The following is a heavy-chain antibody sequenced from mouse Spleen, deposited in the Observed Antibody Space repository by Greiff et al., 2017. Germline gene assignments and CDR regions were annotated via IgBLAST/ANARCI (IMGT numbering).Heavy chain of an antibody. J-gene: IGHJ1*01. CDR2: ISYDGSN. CDR1: GYSITSGYY. CDR3: ARGKQVYYRSWYFDV. Sequence: VQLKESGPGLVKPSQSLSLTCSVTGYSITSGYYWNWIRQFPGNKLEWMGYISYDGSNNYNPSLKNRISITRDTSKNQFFLKLNSVTTEDTATYYCARGKQVYYRSWYFDVWGAGTTVTVSS. V-gene: IGHV3-6*01. D-gene: IGHD2-14*01.